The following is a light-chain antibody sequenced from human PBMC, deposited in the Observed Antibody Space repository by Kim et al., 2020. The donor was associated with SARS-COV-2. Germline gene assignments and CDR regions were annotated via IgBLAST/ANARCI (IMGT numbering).Light chain of an antibody. CDR2: DVN. CDR3: SSYTGSSTLVV. V-gene: IGLV2-14*03. CDR1: SSDIGSYNY. J-gene: IGLJ1*01. Sequence: QSALTQPASVSGSPGQSITISCTGTSSDIGSYNYVSWYQQHPGKAPKLMIYDVNNRPSGVSNRFSGSKSGNTASLTISGLQAEDEADYYCSSYTGSSTLVVFGTGTKVTVL.